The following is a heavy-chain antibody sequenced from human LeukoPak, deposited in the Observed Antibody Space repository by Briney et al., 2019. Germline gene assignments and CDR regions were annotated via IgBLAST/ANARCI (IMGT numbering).Heavy chain of an antibody. CDR1: GFTFSSYA. V-gene: IGHV3-64*01. J-gene: IGHJ4*02. CDR2: ISSNGGST. CDR3: ARVAGHCSSTSCENDY. Sequence: GGSLRLSCAASGFTFSSYAMHWVRQAPGKGLEYVSAISSNGGSTYYANSVKGRFTISRDNSKNTLYLQMSSLRAEDMAVYYCARVAGHCSSTSCENDYWGQGTLLTVSS. D-gene: IGHD2-2*01.